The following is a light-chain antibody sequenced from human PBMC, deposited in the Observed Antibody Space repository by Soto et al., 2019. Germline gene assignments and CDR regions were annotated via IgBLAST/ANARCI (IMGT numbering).Light chain of an antibody. CDR2: DAS. CDR1: QSISSW. Sequence: DIQMTQSPPTLSASVGDRVTITCRASQSISSWLAWYQQKPGKAPKLLIYDASSLESGVPSRFSGSGSGTEFTLTISSLQPDDFATYYCQQYNSYSWTFGRGTKVDIK. V-gene: IGKV1-5*01. CDR3: QQYNSYSWT. J-gene: IGKJ1*01.